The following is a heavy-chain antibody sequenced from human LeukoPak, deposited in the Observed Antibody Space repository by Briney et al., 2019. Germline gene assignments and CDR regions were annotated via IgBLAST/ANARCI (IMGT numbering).Heavy chain of an antibody. J-gene: IGHJ4*02. D-gene: IGHD6-6*01. CDR2: INHSGST. V-gene: IGHV4-34*01. Sequence: SETLSLTCAVYGGSFSGYYWSWIRQPPGKGLEWIGEINHSGSTNYNPSLKSRVTISADTSKNQFSLKLCSVTAADTAVYYCARASTRVAARLGDYWGQGTLVTVSS. CDR3: ARASTRVAARLGDY. CDR1: GGSFSGYY.